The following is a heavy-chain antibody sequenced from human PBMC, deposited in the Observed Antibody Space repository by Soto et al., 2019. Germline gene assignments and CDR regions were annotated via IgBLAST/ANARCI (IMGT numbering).Heavy chain of an antibody. CDR3: AKVDAIFGGLGVESYFAY. J-gene: IGHJ4*02. Sequence: QGQLVQSGAEVKKPGASVKPSCKTSGYTFTSHYLHWVRQAPGQGLEWMGIINPSGGATKYAQKFQGRVNMTRDKSPRTVSMELDGLTSEDTAVYYCAKVDAIFGGLGVESYFAYWGQGTLVSVPS. CDR2: INPSGGAT. V-gene: IGHV1-46*03. CDR1: GYTFTSHY. D-gene: IGHD3-3*01.